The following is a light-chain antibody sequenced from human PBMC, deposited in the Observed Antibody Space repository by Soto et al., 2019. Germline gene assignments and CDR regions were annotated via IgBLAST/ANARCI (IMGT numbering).Light chain of an antibody. CDR3: YSFAGSATFV. Sequence: QSALTQPASVSGSPGQSITISCTGTSSDIGGYNLVSWYQHHPGKAPKLLIYEATKRPSGVSDRFSGSRSGNPASLTISPLQSEDEADYSCYSFAGSATFVFGGGPKLTVL. V-gene: IGLV2-23*02. CDR1: SSDIGGYNL. J-gene: IGLJ2*01. CDR2: EAT.